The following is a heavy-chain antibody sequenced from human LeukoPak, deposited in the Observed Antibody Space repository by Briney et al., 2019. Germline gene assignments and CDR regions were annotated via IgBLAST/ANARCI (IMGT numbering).Heavy chain of an antibody. CDR1: VGTFSSYA. V-gene: IGHV1-69*01. CDR3: AIPYYDYVWGSYRLEYFQH. Sequence: SVNVSCKSTVGTFSSYAISWVRQAPGQGLEWMGGIIPIFGTANYAQKFQGRVTITADESTSTAYMELSSLRSEDTAVYYCAIPYYDYVWGSYRLEYFQHWGQGTLVTVSS. D-gene: IGHD3-16*02. J-gene: IGHJ1*01. CDR2: IIPIFGTA.